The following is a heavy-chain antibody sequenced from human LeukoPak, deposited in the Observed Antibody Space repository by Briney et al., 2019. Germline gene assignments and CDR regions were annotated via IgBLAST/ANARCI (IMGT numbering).Heavy chain of an antibody. CDR1: GYTFTSYD. Sequence: GASVKVSCKASGYTFTSYDINWVRQATGQGLEWMGWMNPNSGNTGYAQKFQGRVTMTRNTSISTAYMELSSLRSEDTAVYYCARDWAHPISGLVRGVTKGPLSFDIWGQGTMVTVSS. CDR3: ARDWAHPISGLVRGVTKGPLSFDI. V-gene: IGHV1-8*01. J-gene: IGHJ3*02. CDR2: MNPNSGNT. D-gene: IGHD3-10*01.